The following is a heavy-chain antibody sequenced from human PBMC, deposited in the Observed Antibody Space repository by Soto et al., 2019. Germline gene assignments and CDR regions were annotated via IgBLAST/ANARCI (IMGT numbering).Heavy chain of an antibody. CDR3: ARAPVAIEYYDFWSGYAPYYYYYMDV. D-gene: IGHD3-3*01. J-gene: IGHJ6*03. CDR2: IYHSGST. CDR1: SGSISSSNW. Sequence: PSETLSLTCAVSSGSISSSNWWSWVRQPPGKGLEWIGEIYHSGSTNYNPSLKSRVTISVDKSKNQFSLKLSSVTAADTAVYYCARAPVAIEYYDFWSGYAPYYYYYMDVWGRGTTVTVSS. V-gene: IGHV4-4*02.